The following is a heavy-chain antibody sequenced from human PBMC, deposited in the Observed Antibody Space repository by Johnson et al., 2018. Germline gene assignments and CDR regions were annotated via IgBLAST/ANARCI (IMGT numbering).Heavy chain of an antibody. J-gene: IGHJ6*02. CDR2: INPSGGST. CDR1: GYTFTSYY. D-gene: IGHD3-10*01. V-gene: IGHV1-46*01. CDR3: ARSWFGESYGMDV. Sequence: QVQLVQSGAEVKKPGSSVKVSCKASGYTFTSYYMHWVRQAPGQGLEWMGIINPSGGSTSYAQKFQGRVTITADESTSTAYMELSSLRSEDTAVYYCARSWFGESYGMDVWGQGTTVTVSS.